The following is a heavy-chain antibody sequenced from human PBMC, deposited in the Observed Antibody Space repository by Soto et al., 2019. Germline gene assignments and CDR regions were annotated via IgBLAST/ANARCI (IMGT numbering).Heavy chain of an antibody. CDR1: GFIFSDHY. J-gene: IGHJ4*02. CDR3: TRISLVGATGGRYFDY. V-gene: IGHV3-72*01. Sequence: VQLVESGGGLVQPGGSLRLSCAASGFIFSDHYMDWVRQAPGKGLEWVGRIKNKANSYTTEYAASVKGRFTISRDDSKNSLYPQMNSLKTEDTAGYYCTRISLVGATGGRYFDYWGQGTLLTVSS. D-gene: IGHD1-26*01. CDR2: IKNKANSYTT.